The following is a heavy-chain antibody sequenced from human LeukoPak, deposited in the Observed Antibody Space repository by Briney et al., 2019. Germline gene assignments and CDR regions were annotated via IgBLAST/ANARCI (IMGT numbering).Heavy chain of an antibody. Sequence: ASVKVSCKASGYTFTGHYIHWVRQAPGQGLEWMGWINPKNAATNYAQKFQGRVTMTRDTSTGTAYMELSRLRSDDTAVYYCARDMDSGPDFFDYWGLGTLVTVSS. V-gene: IGHV1-2*02. CDR1: GYTFTGHY. CDR3: ARDMDSGPDFFDY. CDR2: INPKNAAT. J-gene: IGHJ4*02. D-gene: IGHD1-26*01.